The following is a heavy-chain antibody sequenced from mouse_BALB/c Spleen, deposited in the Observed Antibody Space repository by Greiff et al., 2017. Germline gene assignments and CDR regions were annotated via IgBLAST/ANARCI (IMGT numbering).Heavy chain of an antibody. CDR1: GFNIKDTY. V-gene: IGHV14-3*02. D-gene: IGHD4-1*01. CDR2: IDPANGNT. J-gene: IGHJ4*01. Sequence: VQLQQSGAELVKPGASVKLSCTASGFNIKDTYMHWVKQRPEQGLEWIGRIDPANGNTKYDPKFQGKATITADTSSNTAYLQLSSLTSEDTAVYYCAREGLGTLYAMDYWGQGTSVTVSS. CDR3: AREGLGTLYAMDY.